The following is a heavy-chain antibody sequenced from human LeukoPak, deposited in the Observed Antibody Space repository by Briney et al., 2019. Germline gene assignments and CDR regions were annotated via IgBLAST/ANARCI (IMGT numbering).Heavy chain of an antibody. Sequence: GGSLRLSCAASGFTFGSYAMHWVRQAPGKGLEWVAVISYDGSNKYYADSVKGRFTISRDNSKNTLYLQMNSLRAEDTAVYYCARDNYYDSSGYPYFDYWGQGTLVTVSS. J-gene: IGHJ4*02. D-gene: IGHD3-22*01. CDR2: ISYDGSNK. V-gene: IGHV3-30-3*01. CDR3: ARDNYYDSSGYPYFDY. CDR1: GFTFGSYA.